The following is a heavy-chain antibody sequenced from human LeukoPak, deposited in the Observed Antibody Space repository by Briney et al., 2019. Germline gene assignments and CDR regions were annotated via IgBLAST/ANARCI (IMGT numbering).Heavy chain of an antibody. CDR3: SVFMYYYDSSGYEYLHH. D-gene: IGHD3-22*01. V-gene: IGHV1-69*06. Sequence: ASVTVSCTASGGTFTSYAISWVRQAPGQGHEWMGRIIPIFGTANYAQTFHGRVTITADKSTSTAYMELSSLRSEDTAVYYCSVFMYYYDSSGYEYLHHWGQGTLVTVSS. CDR1: GGTFTSYA. CDR2: IIPIFGTA. J-gene: IGHJ1*01.